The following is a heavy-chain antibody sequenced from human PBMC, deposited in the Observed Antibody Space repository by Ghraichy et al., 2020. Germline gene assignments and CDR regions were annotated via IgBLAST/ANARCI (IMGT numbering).Heavy chain of an antibody. CDR2: IYYSGST. Sequence: SETLSLTCTVSGGSISSSSYYWGWIRQPPGKGLEWIGSIYYSGSTYYNPSLKSRVTISVDTSKNQFSLKLSSVTAADTAVYYCASGLYDSSGYYWAQVLGYFDYWGQGTLVTVSS. CDR1: GGSISSSSYY. D-gene: IGHD3-22*01. J-gene: IGHJ4*02. CDR3: ASGLYDSSGYYWAQVLGYFDY. V-gene: IGHV4-39*01.